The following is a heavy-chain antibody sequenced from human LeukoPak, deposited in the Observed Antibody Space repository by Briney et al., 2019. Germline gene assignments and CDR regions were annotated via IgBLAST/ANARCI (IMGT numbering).Heavy chain of an antibody. CDR2: ISGGGGST. CDR3: AKASGAGTRNWFDP. V-gene: IGHV3-23*01. D-gene: IGHD6-19*01. CDR1: GFTFNSYA. J-gene: IGHJ5*02. Sequence: PGGSLRLSCAASGFTFNSYAMSWVRQAPGKGLEWVSTISGGGGSTYYADSVKGRFTISRDNSKNTLNLQMNSLRAEDTAVYYCAKASGAGTRNWFDPWGQGTLVTVSS.